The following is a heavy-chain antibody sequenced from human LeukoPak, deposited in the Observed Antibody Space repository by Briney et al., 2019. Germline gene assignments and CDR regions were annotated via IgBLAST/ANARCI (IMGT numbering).Heavy chain of an antibody. D-gene: IGHD6-19*01. CDR3: ARVSIGWYHFDY. J-gene: IGHJ4*02. V-gene: IGHV3-74*01. CDR1: GSTFSDYY. Sequence: GGSLRLSCAASGSTFSDYYMSWVRQAPGKGLVWVSRINPDGSTTSYADSVKGRFSVSRDNAKNTLYLQMNSLRAEDTAAYYCARVSIGWYHFDYWGQGTLVTVSS. CDR2: INPDGSTT.